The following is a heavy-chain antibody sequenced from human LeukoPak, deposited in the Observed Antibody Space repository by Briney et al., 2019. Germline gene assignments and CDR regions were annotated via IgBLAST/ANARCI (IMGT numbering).Heavy chain of an antibody. CDR2: IYHSGST. V-gene: IGHV4-38-2*02. J-gene: IGHJ4*02. CDR3: ARFEQWLF. Sequence: PSETLSLTCTVSGYSISSGYYWGWIRQPPGKGLEWIGSIYHSGSTYYNPSLKSRVTISVDTSKNQFSLKLSSVTAADTAVYYCARFEQWLFWGQGTLVTVSS. CDR1: GYSISSGYY. D-gene: IGHD6-19*01.